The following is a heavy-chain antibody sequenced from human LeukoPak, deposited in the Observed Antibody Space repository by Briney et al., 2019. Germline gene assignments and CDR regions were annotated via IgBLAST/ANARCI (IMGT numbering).Heavy chain of an antibody. D-gene: IGHD2-8*01. V-gene: IGHV4-34*01. CDR2: INHSGST. CDR1: GDSISLYY. J-gene: IGHJ4*02. CDR3: ARNSRIVLMVYDD. Sequence: SETLSLTCTVSGDSISLYYWSWIRQPPGKGLEWIGEINHSGSTNYNPSLKSRVTISVDTSKNQFSLKLSSVTAADTAVYYCARNSRIVLMVYDDWRQGTLVTVSS.